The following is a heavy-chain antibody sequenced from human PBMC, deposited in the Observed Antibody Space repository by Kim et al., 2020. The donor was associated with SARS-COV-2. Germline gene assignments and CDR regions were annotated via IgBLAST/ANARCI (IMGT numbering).Heavy chain of an antibody. D-gene: IGHD6-13*01. CDR2: IKSESDGGST. CDR1: GFAFSDAW. CDR3: TTTRVKYSISCDD. V-gene: IGHV3-15*01. J-gene: IGHJ4*02. Sequence: GSLRLSCAASGFAFSDAWVTWVHQAPGKGLEWVGSIKSESDGGSTDYAAPVKGRFTISRDDSKNTLFLQMNSRKTEDTAMYYCTTTRVKYSISCDDWGQ.